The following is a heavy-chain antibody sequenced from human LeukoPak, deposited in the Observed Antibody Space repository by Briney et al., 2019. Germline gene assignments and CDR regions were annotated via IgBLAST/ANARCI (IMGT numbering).Heavy chain of an antibody. CDR2: IYYSGST. CDR3: ARRYSSGWTFDY. J-gene: IGHJ4*02. CDR1: GGFISSYY. D-gene: IGHD6-19*01. Sequence: SETLSLTCTVSGGFISSYYWSWIRQPPGKGLEWIGYIYYSGSTNYNPSLKSRVTISVDTSKNQFSLKLGSVTAADTAVYFCARRYSSGWTFDYWGQGTLVTVSS. V-gene: IGHV4-59*01.